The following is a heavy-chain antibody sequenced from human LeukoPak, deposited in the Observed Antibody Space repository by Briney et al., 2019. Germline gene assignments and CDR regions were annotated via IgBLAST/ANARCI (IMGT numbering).Heavy chain of an antibody. CDR2: ISSSSSYI. Sequence: GGSLRLSCAASRFTFSTYSMNWVRQAPGKGLEWVSSISSSSSYIYYADSVKGRFTISRDNARNSLYLQMNSLRAEDTAVYYCAGDRTGEVLLDYWGQGALVTVSS. V-gene: IGHV3-21*01. CDR1: RFTFSTYS. J-gene: IGHJ4*02. CDR3: AGDRTGEVLLDY. D-gene: IGHD1-26*01.